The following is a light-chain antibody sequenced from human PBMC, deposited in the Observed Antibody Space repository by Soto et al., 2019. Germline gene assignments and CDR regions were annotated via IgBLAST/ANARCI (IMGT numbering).Light chain of an antibody. J-gene: IGKJ1*01. V-gene: IGKV3-20*01. CDR1: QSVSSSY. CDR3: QQYGSSRWT. CDR2: GAS. Sequence: IVLTQSPGTLSLSPGERATLSCRASQSVSSSYLAWYQQKPGQAPRLLIYGASSRATGIPDRFSGSGSGTDFTLTISRLEPEDFAVYYCQQYGSSRWTFGQWTKV.